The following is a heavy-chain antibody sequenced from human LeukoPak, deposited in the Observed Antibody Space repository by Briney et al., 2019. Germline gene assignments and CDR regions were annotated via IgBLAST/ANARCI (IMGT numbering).Heavy chain of an antibody. J-gene: IGHJ6*03. CDR3: AKDALYCSSTSCSQPYYYYYYMDV. D-gene: IGHD2-2*01. CDR1: GFTFSSYA. V-gene: IGHV3-23*01. CDR2: ISGSGGST. Sequence: GGSLRLSCAASGFTFSSYAMSWVRQAPGKGLEWVSAISGSGGSTYYADSVKGRFTISRDNSKNTLYLQMNSLRAEDTAVYYCAKDALYCSSTSCSQPYYYYYYMDVWGKGTTVTVSS.